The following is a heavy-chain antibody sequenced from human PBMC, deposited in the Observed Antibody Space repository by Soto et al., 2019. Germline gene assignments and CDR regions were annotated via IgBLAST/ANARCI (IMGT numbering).Heavy chain of an antibody. CDR2: IIPFLGTP. CDR3: ARSYYLADAFDV. J-gene: IGHJ3*01. CDR1: GGIFSTCV. D-gene: IGHD3-16*01. Sequence: QVRLVQSGAEVKKPGSSVKISCKTSGGIFSTCVFSWVRQAPGQGLEWMGGIIPFLGTPNYAQSFQGRVTITADESTSTAYMELSSLRSEDTAVYYCARSYYLADAFDVWGQGTMVTVSS. V-gene: IGHV1-69*01.